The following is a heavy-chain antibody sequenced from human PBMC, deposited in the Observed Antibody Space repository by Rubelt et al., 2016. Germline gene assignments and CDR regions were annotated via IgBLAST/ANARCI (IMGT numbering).Heavy chain of an antibody. J-gene: IGHJ6*02. CDR1: GGSISSSNW. CDR3: ARASGSYFYYYYYGMDV. CDR2: INHSGST. D-gene: IGHD1-26*01. Sequence: QVQLQESGPGLVKPSGTLSLTCAVSGGSISSSNWWSWVRQPPGKGLEWIGEINHSGSTNYNPSLKGRFNISVDTSKNLFSLKLSSVTAADTAVYYCARASGSYFYYYYYGMDVWGQGTTVTVSS. V-gene: IGHV4-4*02.